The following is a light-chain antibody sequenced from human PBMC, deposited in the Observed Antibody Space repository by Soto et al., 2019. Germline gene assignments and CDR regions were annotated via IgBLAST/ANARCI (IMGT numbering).Light chain of an antibody. J-gene: IGLJ2*01. CDR1: SSDVGGYGY. CDR2: EVS. CDR3: TSYTASSTLI. Sequence: QSALTQPASVSGSPGQSITISCTGTSSDVGGYGYVSWYQHHPGKAPKLIIYEVSNRPSGVSNRFSGSKSGNTASLTISRLQAEDEAVYYCTSYTASSTLIFGGGTKLTVL. V-gene: IGLV2-14*01.